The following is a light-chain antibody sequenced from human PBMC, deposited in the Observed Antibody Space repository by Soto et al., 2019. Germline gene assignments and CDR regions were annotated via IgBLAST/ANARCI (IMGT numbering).Light chain of an antibody. CDR3: QKYNSAPWT. J-gene: IGKJ1*01. Sequence: DIQITQSPSSVSASVGDRVIITCRASLTISSWVAWYQQIPGKVPKLLIYAASTLQSGVPSRFSGSGSGTDFTLTISSLQPEDVATYYCQKYNSAPWTFGQGTKVDIK. V-gene: IGKV1-27*01. CDR2: AAS. CDR1: LTISSW.